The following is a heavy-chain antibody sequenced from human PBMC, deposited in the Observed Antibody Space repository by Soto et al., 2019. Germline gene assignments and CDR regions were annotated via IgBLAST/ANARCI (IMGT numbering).Heavy chain of an antibody. Sequence: EVQLVESGGGLVQPGGSLRLSCAASGFTFSSYWMHWVRQAPGKGLVCVSRINSDGSSISYADSVKGRVTISRDNAKNTQDLQMSSLGAEDKAVYYYEKRTGMSGNYYFDYWGRGTLVTVSS. CDR1: GFTFSSYW. CDR2: INSDGSSI. CDR3: EKRTGMSGNYYFDY. J-gene: IGHJ4*02. V-gene: IGHV3-74*01. D-gene: IGHD1-7*01.